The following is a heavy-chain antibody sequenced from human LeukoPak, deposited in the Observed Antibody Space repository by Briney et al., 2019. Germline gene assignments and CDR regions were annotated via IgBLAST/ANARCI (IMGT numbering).Heavy chain of an antibody. CDR1: GGSISSYY. CDR2: IYHSGST. V-gene: IGHV4-59*01. J-gene: IGHJ4*02. CDR3: ARVGYCSGGGCYGLDY. Sequence: SETLSLTCTVSGGSISSYYWSWIRQPPGKGLEWIGYIYHSGSTYYNPSLKSRVTISVDRSKNQFSLKLRSVTAADTAVYYCARVGYCSGGGCYGLDYWGQGTLVTVSS. D-gene: IGHD2-15*01.